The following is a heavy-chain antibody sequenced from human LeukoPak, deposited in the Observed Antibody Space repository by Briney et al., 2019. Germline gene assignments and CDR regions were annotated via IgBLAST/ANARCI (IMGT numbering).Heavy chain of an antibody. V-gene: IGHV3-7*03. CDR3: ARDPGPYYYYGMDV. CDR1: GFMFSSYW. Sequence: GGSLRLSCAASGFMFSSYWMSWVRQTPGKGLEWVANIKQDGSEKYYVDSVKGRFTISRDNAKNSLHLQMNSLRAEDTAVYYCARDPGPYYYYGMDVWGQGTTVTVSS. J-gene: IGHJ6*02. CDR2: IKQDGSEK.